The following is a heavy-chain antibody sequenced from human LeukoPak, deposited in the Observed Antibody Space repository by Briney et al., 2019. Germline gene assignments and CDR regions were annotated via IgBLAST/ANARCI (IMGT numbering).Heavy chain of an antibody. CDR2: ISGSGGST. CDR1: GFTFSSYG. V-gene: IGHV3-23*01. D-gene: IGHD6-13*01. J-gene: IGHJ6*02. CDR3: AKYSSSWYYYGMDV. Sequence: GGSLRLSCAASGFTFSSYGMHWVRQAPGKGLEWVSAISGSGGSTYYADSVKGRFTISRDNSKNTLYLQMNSLRAEDTAVYYCAKYSSSWYYYGMDVWGQGTTVTVSS.